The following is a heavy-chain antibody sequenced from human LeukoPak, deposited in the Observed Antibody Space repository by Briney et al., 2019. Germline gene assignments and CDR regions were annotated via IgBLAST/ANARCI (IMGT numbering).Heavy chain of an antibody. D-gene: IGHD4-17*01. Sequence: GRSLRLSCAASGFIFDDYAIHWVRQAPGKGLEWVSGISWNSGSIGYADSVKGRFTISRDNSKNTLYLQMNSLRAEDTAVYYCANEIRPNDYWGQGTQVTVSS. CDR1: GFIFDDYA. J-gene: IGHJ4*02. CDR3: ANEIRPNDY. CDR2: ISWNSGSI. V-gene: IGHV3-9*01.